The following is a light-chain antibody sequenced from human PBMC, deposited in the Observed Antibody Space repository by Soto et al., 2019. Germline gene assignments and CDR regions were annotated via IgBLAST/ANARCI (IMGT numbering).Light chain of an antibody. Sequence: IQMTQSPSTLSASVGYIVTITCGASQGISSWLAWYQQKPGKAPKLLIYKASTLKSGVPSRFSGSGSGTEFTLTISSLQPDDFATYYCQHYNSYSEAFGQGTKVDIK. CDR3: QHYNSYSEA. CDR2: KAS. J-gene: IGKJ1*01. V-gene: IGKV1-5*03. CDR1: QGISSW.